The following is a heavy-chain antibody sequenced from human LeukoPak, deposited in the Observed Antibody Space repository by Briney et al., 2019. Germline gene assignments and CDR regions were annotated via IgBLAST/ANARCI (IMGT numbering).Heavy chain of an antibody. CDR2: ISYDGSNK. D-gene: IGHD2-2*01. V-gene: IGHV3-30*18. J-gene: IGHJ3*01. Sequence: GGSLRLSCAASGFTFSSYGMHWVRQAPGKGLEWVAVISYDGSNKYYADSVKGRFTISRDNSKNTLYLQMNSLRAEDTAVYYCAKAQWGGYCGSSNCDGFDFWGQGTTVIVSS. CDR1: GFTFSSYG. CDR3: AKAQWGGYCGSSNCDGFDF.